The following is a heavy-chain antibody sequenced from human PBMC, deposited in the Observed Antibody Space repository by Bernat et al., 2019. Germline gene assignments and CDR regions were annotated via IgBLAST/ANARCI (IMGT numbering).Heavy chain of an antibody. J-gene: IGHJ3*02. D-gene: IGHD5-18*01. CDR2: IIPIFGTA. CDR1: GGTFSSYA. Sequence: QVQLVQSGAEVKKPGSSVKVSCKASGGTFSSYAISWVRQAPGQGLEWMGGIIPIFGTANYAQKFQGRVTITADKSTSTAYMELSSLRSEDTAVYYCARAAVDTAMVRGDAFDIWGQGTMVTVSS. CDR3: ARAAVDTAMVRGDAFDI. V-gene: IGHV1-69*06.